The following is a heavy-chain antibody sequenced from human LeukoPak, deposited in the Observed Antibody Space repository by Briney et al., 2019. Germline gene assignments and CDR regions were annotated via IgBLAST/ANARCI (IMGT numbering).Heavy chain of an antibody. D-gene: IGHD3-16*02. CDR1: GGTFSSYA. V-gene: IGHV1-69*05. CDR3: ASLLFGGVIENYFDY. Sequence: ASVKVSCKASGGTFSSYAISWVRQAPGQGLEWMGRIIPIFGTANYAQKFQGRVTITTDESTSTAHMELSSLRSEDTAVYYCASLLFGGVIENYFDYWGQGTQVTVSS. J-gene: IGHJ4*02. CDR2: IIPIFGTA.